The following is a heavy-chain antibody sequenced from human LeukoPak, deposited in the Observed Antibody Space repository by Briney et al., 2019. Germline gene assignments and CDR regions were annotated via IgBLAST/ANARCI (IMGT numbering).Heavy chain of an antibody. J-gene: IGHJ5*02. CDR1: GGSISSSSYY. Sequence: SETLSLTCTVSGGSISSSSYYWGWIRQPPGKGLEWIGSIYYSGSTYYNPSLKSRVTISVDTSKNQFSLKLSSVTAADTAVYYCARDAIDSSGSNWFDPWGQGTLVTVSS. CDR3: ARDAIDSSGSNWFDP. CDR2: IYYSGST. V-gene: IGHV4-39*07. D-gene: IGHD3-22*01.